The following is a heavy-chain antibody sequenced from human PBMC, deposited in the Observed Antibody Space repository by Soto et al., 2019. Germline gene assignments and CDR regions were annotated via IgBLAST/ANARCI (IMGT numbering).Heavy chain of an antibody. Sequence: PWQTLTLTCAISGNIVSSNSAAWNWIKQSSPRGLEWLGRAYYSSKWYNYYSFFVKSRISINPDTSKNQFSLHLKSVIPEDTALYCCARQEAVDADPFVFWGQGTLLTVYS. J-gene: IGHJ4*03. CDR2: AYYSSKWYN. V-gene: IGHV6-1*01. D-gene: IGHD2-2*01. CDR1: GNIVSSNSAA. CDR3: ARQEAVDADPFVF.